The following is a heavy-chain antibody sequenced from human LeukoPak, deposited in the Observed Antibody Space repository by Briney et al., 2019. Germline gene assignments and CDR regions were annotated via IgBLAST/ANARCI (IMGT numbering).Heavy chain of an antibody. J-gene: IGHJ4*02. CDR1: GYDFTSVG. D-gene: IGHD6-19*01. CDR2: ISPYNGNT. Sequence: ASVKVSCKASGYDFTSVGITWVRRAPGQGLGWMGWISPYNGNTRYAQKFQGRVAMTTDTSTTIAYMELRGLRFNDTAVYYCARAGSGSGWYFDYWGQGTLVTVSS. CDR3: ARAGSGSGWYFDY. V-gene: IGHV1-18*01.